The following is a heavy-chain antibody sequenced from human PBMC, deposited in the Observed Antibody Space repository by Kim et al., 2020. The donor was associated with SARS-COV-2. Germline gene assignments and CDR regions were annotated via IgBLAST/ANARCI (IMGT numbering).Heavy chain of an antibody. CDR1: GGSFSGYS. J-gene: IGHJ2*01. D-gene: IGHD4-17*01. V-gene: IGHV4-34*01. CDR2: INQSGGT. CDR3: ARDYGDYVRYFDL. Sequence: SETLSLTCAVYGGSFSGYSWSWIRQPPGKGLEWIGEINQSGGTNYNPSLKSRVTISIDTSKNQFSLRLSPVTAADTAVYYCARDYGDYVRYFDLWGRGTL.